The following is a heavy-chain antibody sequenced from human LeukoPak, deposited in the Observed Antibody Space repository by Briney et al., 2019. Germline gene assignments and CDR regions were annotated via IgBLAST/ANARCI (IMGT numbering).Heavy chain of an antibody. Sequence: SETLSLTCTVSGGSISSYYWSRIRQPPGKGLEWIGYIYYSGSTNYNPSLKSRVTISVDTSKSQFSLKLSSVTAADTAVYYCARDRDYGKYYYYGMDVWGQGTTVTVSS. CDR2: IYYSGST. D-gene: IGHD4-17*01. CDR1: GGSISSYY. V-gene: IGHV4-59*01. CDR3: ARDRDYGKYYYYGMDV. J-gene: IGHJ6*02.